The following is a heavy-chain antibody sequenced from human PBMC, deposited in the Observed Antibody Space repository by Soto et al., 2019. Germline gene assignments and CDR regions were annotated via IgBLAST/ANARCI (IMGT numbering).Heavy chain of an antibody. D-gene: IGHD4-17*01. CDR1: GFTFSSYS. V-gene: IGHV3-23*01. Sequence: EVQLLESGGGLVQPGGSLRLSCAASGFTFSSYSMAWVRQAPGRGPEWVSGIIQDGTTYYADSVKVRFTISRDNSRNSVYLQMITLRGEDTAVYYCAKDLRTDGVWDFDSWGQGTLVTVSS. J-gene: IGHJ4*02. CDR2: IIQDGTT. CDR3: AKDLRTDGVWDFDS.